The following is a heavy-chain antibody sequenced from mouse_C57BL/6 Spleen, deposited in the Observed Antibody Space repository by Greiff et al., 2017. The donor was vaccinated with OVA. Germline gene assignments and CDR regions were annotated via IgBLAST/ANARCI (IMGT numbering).Heavy chain of an antibody. CDR3: ARQEYYERTWFAY. J-gene: IGHJ3*01. CDR1: GYAFSSYW. D-gene: IGHD1-1*01. Sequence: VQLQQSGAELVKPGASVKISCKASGYAFSSYWMNWVKQRPGKGLEWIGQIYPGDGDTNYNGKFKGKATLTADKSSSTAYMQLSSLTSEDSAVYFCARQEYYERTWFAYWGQGTLVTVSA. V-gene: IGHV1-80*01. CDR2: IYPGDGDT.